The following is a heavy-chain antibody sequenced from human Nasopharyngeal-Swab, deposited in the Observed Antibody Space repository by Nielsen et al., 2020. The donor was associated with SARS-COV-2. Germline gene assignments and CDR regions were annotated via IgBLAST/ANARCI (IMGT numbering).Heavy chain of an antibody. J-gene: IGHJ4*02. Sequence: VRQMPGKGLEWVGRIRSKANSYATAYAVSVKGRFTISRDDSKNTAYLQMNSLKTEDTAVYYCTSEGSYYYGSADYWGQGTLVTVSS. CDR3: TSEGSYYYGSADY. D-gene: IGHD3-10*01. V-gene: IGHV3-73*01. CDR2: IRSKANSYAT.